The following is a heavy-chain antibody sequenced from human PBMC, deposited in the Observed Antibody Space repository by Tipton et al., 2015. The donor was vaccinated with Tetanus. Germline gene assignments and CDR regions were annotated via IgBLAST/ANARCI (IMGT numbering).Heavy chain of an antibody. CDR1: GASITTYH. CDR2: IYYTGAT. Sequence: LRLSCTVSGASITTYHWSWLRQTPGRGLEWIGYIYYTGATSYNSPLQSQVTLSIDTSKNQFSLKMTSVTAADTAVYFCEGDDYYETSLRDYYGEEVWGQGTTVTVSS. J-gene: IGHJ6*02. D-gene: IGHD3-16*01. CDR3: EGDDYYETSLRDYYGEEV. V-gene: IGHV4-59*01.